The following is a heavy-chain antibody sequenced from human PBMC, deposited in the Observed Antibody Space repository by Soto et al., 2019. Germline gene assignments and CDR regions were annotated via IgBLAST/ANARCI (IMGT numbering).Heavy chain of an antibody. CDR1: GGTFSSDA. CDR3: ARDRCSGGSCPSRFDY. V-gene: IGHV1-69*12. D-gene: IGHD2-15*01. Sequence: QVQLVQSGAEVKKPGSSVKVSCKSSGGTFSSDAISWVRQAPGQGLKWMGGIIPIFGTANYAQKFQGRVTISADESTSTAYMELSSLRSEETAVYYCARDRCSGGSCPSRFDYWGQGTLVTVSS. J-gene: IGHJ4*02. CDR2: IIPIFGTA.